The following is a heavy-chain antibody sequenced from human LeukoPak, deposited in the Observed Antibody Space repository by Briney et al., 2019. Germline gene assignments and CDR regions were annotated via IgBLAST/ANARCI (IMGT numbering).Heavy chain of an antibody. CDR2: IYSGGAT. Sequence: GGSLRLSCAASGFTVSSNYMSWVRQAPGKGLEWVSVIYSGGATYYTDSVKGRFTISRDNSKNTLYLQMNSLRAEDTAVYYCARHPISELMVRGSEQPFDYWGQGTLVTVSS. V-gene: IGHV3-53*01. CDR1: GFTVSSNY. CDR3: ARHPISELMVRGSEQPFDY. D-gene: IGHD3-10*01. J-gene: IGHJ4*02.